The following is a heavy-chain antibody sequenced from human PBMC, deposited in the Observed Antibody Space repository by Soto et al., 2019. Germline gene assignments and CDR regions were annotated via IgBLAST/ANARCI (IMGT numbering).Heavy chain of an antibody. V-gene: IGHV1-69*08. Sequence: QVQLVQSGAEVKKPGSSVKVSCKASGGTFSSYTISWVRQAPGQGLEWMGRIIPILGIANYAQKFQGRVRITADKSTSTAYMELSSLRSEDTAVYYCARDCSGGSCYDYWGQGTLVTVSS. CDR1: GGTFSSYT. D-gene: IGHD2-15*01. J-gene: IGHJ4*02. CDR3: ARDCSGGSCYDY. CDR2: IIPILGIA.